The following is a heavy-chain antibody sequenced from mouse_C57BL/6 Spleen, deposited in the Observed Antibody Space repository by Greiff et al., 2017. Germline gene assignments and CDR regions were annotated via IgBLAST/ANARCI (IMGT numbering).Heavy chain of an antibody. J-gene: IGHJ3*01. Sequence: EVQRVESGGGLVQPGGSLKLSCAASGFTFSDYYMYWVRQTPEKRLEWVAYISNGGGSTYYPDTVKGRFTISRDNAKNTLYLQMSRLKSEDTAMYYCARAYYSTPFAYWGQGTLVTVSA. V-gene: IGHV5-12*01. CDR3: ARAYYSTPFAY. CDR1: GFTFSDYY. CDR2: ISNGGGST. D-gene: IGHD2-5*01.